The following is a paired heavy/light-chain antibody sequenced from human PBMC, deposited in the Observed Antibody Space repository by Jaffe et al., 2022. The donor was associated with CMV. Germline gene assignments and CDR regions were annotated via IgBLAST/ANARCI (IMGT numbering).Heavy chain of an antibody. D-gene: IGHD2-15*01. V-gene: IGHV4-59*08. CDR1: GGSISSYY. CDR2: IYYSGST. CDR3: ARQLRRHRDIVVVVAAPKAFDI. Sequence: QVQLQESGPGLVKPSETLSLTCTVSGGSISSYYWSWIRQPPGKGLEWIGYIYYSGSTNYNPSLKSRVTISVDTSKNQFSLKLSSVTAADTAVYYCARQLRRHRDIVVVVAAPKAFDIWGQGTMVTVSS. J-gene: IGHJ3*02.
Light chain of an antibody. CDR3: QQSYSTLLT. CDR2: AAS. J-gene: IGKJ2*01. V-gene: IGKV1-39*01. CDR1: QSISSY. Sequence: DIQMTQSPSSLSASVGDRVTITCRASQSISSYLNWYQQKPGKAPKLLIYAASSLQSGVPSRFSGSGSGTDFTLTISSLQPEDFATYYCQQSYSTLLTFGQGTKLEIK.